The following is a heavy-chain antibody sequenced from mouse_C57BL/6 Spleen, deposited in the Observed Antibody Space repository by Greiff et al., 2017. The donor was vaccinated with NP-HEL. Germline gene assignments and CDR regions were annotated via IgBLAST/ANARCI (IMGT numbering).Heavy chain of an antibody. CDR1: GYTFTEYT. CDR2: FYPGSGSI. CDR3: ARHEEAGGAMDY. Sequence: VQRVESGAELVKPGASVKLSCKASGYTFTEYTIHWVKQRSGQGLEWIGWFYPGSGSIKYNEKFKDKATLTADKSSSTVYMELSRLTSEDSAVYFCARHEEAGGAMDYWGQGTSVTVSS. V-gene: IGHV1-62-2*01. J-gene: IGHJ4*01.